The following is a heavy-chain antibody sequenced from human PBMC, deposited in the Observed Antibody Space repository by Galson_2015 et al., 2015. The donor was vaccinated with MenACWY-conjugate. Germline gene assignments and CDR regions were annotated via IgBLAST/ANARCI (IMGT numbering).Heavy chain of an antibody. CDR2: ISSSSSYI. J-gene: IGHJ3*02. CDR3: ARDLSGPGDYYDSSGYTGDAFDI. Sequence: SLRLSCAASGFTFSSYSMNWVRQAPGKGLEWVSSISSSSSYIYYADSVKGRFTISRDNAKNSLYLQMNSLRAEDTAVYYCARDLSGPGDYYDSSGYTGDAFDIWGQGTMVTVSS. D-gene: IGHD3-22*01. CDR1: GFTFSSYS. V-gene: IGHV3-21*01.